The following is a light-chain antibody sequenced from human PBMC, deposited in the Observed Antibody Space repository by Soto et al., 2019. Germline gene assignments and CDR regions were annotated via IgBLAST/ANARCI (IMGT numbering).Light chain of an antibody. CDR2: EVY. V-gene: IGLV2-14*03. Sequence: QSALTQPASVSGSPGQSIAISCTGVRTDVDGYDYVSWYQQHPGQAPPLIIYEVYNRPSGVSHRFSSSKSGDTASLTISGLQAEDEADYYCTSYTSSTPFYVFGTGTKVTVL. J-gene: IGLJ1*01. CDR1: RTDVDGYDY. CDR3: TSYTSSTPFYV.